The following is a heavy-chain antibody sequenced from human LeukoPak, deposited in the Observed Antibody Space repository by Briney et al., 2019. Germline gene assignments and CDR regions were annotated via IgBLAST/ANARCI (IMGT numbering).Heavy chain of an antibody. CDR2: ISAYNGNT. J-gene: IGHJ5*02. CDR3: ARDNLNWGWFDP. CDR1: GYTFTSYG. D-gene: IGHD3-16*01. Sequence: ASVKVSCKASGYTFTSYGISWVRQAPGQGLEWMGWISAYNGNTNYAQKLQGRVTMTTDTSTSTAYMELRSLRSDGTAVYYCARDNLNWGWFDPWGQGTLVTVSS. V-gene: IGHV1-18*04.